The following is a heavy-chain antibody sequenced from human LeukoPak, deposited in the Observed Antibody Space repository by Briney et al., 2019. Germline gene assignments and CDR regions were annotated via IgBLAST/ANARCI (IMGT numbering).Heavy chain of an antibody. CDR1: GYTFTSYG. V-gene: IGHV1-18*01. CDR3: ARAYSSGWYVNWFDP. J-gene: IGHJ5*02. CDR2: ISAYNGNT. Sequence: PWASVKVSCTASGYTFTSYGISWVRQAPGQGLEWMGWISAYNGNTNYAQKLQGRVTMTTDTSTSTAYMELRSLRSDDTAVYYCARAYSSGWYVNWFDPWGQGTLVTVSS. D-gene: IGHD6-19*01.